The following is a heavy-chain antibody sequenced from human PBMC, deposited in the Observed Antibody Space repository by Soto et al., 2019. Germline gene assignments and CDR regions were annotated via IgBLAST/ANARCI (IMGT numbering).Heavy chain of an antibody. CDR2: VNPNSGGT. D-gene: IGHD2-2*01. CDR3: AREGVVPAAHYYYYGMDV. J-gene: IGHJ6*02. Sequence: ASVKVSCKASGYTFTGYYMHWVRQAPGQGLEWMGWVNPNSGGTNYAQKFQGRVTMTRDTSISTAYMELSRLRSDDTAVYYCAREGVVPAAHYYYYGMDVWGQGTTVTVYS. CDR1: GYTFTGYY. V-gene: IGHV1-2*02.